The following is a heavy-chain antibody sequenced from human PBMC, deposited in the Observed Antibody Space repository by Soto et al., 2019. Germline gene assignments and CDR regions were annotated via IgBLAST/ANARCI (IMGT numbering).Heavy chain of an antibody. CDR1: GYSFTSYW. Sequence: GESLKISCKGSGYSFTSYWIGWVRQMPGKGLEWMGIIYPGDSDTRYSPSFQGQVTISADKSISTAYLQWSSLKASDTAMYYCARLRGSLGQRGRSWYGPYDAFDIWGQGTMVTVSS. J-gene: IGHJ3*02. CDR2: IYPGDSDT. CDR3: ARLRGSLGQRGRSWYGPYDAFDI. D-gene: IGHD6-13*01. V-gene: IGHV5-51*01.